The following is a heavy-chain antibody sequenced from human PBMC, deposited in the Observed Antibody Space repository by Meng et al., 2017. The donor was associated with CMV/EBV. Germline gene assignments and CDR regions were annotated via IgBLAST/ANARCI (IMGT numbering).Heavy chain of an antibody. J-gene: IGHJ4*02. CDR1: GYRFSDYY. V-gene: IGHV1-2*02. Sequence: GQRGPPVAGVKRPGASVKVSCQTPGYRFSDYYMHWVRQAPGQGLEWMGWIYPNSGGTHYAQKFQDRVSMTRDMSISTVYMELRRLTSDDTAVYYCVRDNNWGPDYWGQGTLVTVSS. CDR2: IYPNSGGT. CDR3: VRDNNWGPDY. D-gene: IGHD1-1*01.